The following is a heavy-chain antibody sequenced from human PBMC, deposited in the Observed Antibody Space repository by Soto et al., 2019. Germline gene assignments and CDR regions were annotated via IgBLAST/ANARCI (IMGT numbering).Heavy chain of an antibody. CDR2: IIPIFGTA. D-gene: IGHD3-3*01. J-gene: IGHJ4*02. Sequence: QVQLVQSGAEVKKPGSSVKVSCKASGGTFSSYAISWVRQAPGQGLEWMGGIIPIFGTANYAQKFQGRVTITADESTSTAYIELSSLRSEDTAVYYCARAPRITIFGRPAPYYFDYWGQGTLVTVSS. V-gene: IGHV1-69*12. CDR3: ARAPRITIFGRPAPYYFDY. CDR1: GGTFSSYA.